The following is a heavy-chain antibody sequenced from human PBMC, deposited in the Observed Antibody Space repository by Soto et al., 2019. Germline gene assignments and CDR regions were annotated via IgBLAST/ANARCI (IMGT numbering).Heavy chain of an antibody. CDR2: INPNSGGT. CDR3: ARSEGLELTYYFDY. J-gene: IGHJ4*02. Sequence: ASVKVSCKASGYTFTGYYMHWVRQAPGQGLEWMGWINPNSGGTNYAQKFQGWVTMTRDTSISTAYMELSRLRSDGTAVYYCARSEGLELTYYFDYWGQGTLVTVSS. D-gene: IGHD1-7*01. CDR1: GYTFTGYY. V-gene: IGHV1-2*04.